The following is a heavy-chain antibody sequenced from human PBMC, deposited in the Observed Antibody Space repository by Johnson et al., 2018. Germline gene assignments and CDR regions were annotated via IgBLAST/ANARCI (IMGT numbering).Heavy chain of an antibody. Sequence: QVQLVESGAEVKKPGASVKVSCKASGYTFTGYDINWVRQATGQGLEWMGWMNPNSGNTGYAQKFQGRVTMTRNTSISTAYMELSSLRSEEAAVYYCARGQYYDILTGYYYYYYGMDVWGQGTTVTVSS. J-gene: IGHJ6*02. CDR2: MNPNSGNT. CDR3: ARGQYYDILTGYYYYYYGMDV. D-gene: IGHD3-9*01. CDR1: GYTFTGYD. V-gene: IGHV1-8*01.